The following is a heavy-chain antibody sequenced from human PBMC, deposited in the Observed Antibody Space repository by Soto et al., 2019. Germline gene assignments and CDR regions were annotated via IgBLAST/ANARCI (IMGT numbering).Heavy chain of an antibody. Sequence: GGSLRLSCEVSGFTFGSYSMNWVRQAPGKGLEWVSCISTTSSDIYYADSVKGRFTISRDNAKNSLYLQMNSLRAEDTAVYYCARDLSAAVVVPAALSYWGQGTLVTVSA. D-gene: IGHD2-2*01. V-gene: IGHV3-21*05. CDR3: ARDLSAAVVVPAALSY. J-gene: IGHJ4*02. CDR2: ISTTSSDI. CDR1: GFTFGSYS.